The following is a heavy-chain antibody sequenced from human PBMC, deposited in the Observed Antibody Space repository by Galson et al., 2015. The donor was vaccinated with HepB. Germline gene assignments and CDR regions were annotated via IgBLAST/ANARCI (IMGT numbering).Heavy chain of an antibody. D-gene: IGHD6-6*01. V-gene: IGHV3-7*03. CDR3: ARGLVAYVH. Sequence: SLRLSCAASGFTFRTYWMTWVRQAPGKGLEWVANIKDDGSEKYYVDSVRVRFTISRDNAKNSLYLQMSNLRGEDTAVYYCARGLVAYVHWCQGTLITVSS. J-gene: IGHJ4*02. CDR2: IKDDGSEK. CDR1: GFTFRTYW.